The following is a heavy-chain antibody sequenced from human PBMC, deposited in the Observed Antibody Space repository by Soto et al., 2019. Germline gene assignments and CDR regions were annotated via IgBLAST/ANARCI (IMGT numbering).Heavy chain of an antibody. D-gene: IGHD2-15*01. J-gene: IGHJ3*02. Sequence: GASVKVSCKASGGTFSSYTISWVRQAPGQGLEWMGRIIPILGIANYAQKFQGRVTITADKSTSTAYMELSSLRSEDTAVYYCARYCSGGSCYSRNAFDIWGQGTMVTVSS. CDR2: IIPILGIA. CDR1: GGTFSSYT. CDR3: ARYCSGGSCYSRNAFDI. V-gene: IGHV1-69*02.